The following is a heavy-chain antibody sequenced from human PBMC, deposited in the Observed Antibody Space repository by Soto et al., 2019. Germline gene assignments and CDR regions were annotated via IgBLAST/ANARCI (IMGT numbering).Heavy chain of an antibody. Sequence: GGSLRLSCAASGFTFSSYAMHWVRQAPGKGLEWVAVISYDGSNKYYADSVKGRFTISRDNSKNTLYLQMNSLRAEDTAVYNCARDGERDGSYYAFDIWGQGTMVTVSS. CDR3: ARDGERDGSYYAFDI. D-gene: IGHD1-26*01. CDR1: GFTFSSYA. CDR2: ISYDGSNK. V-gene: IGHV3-30*04. J-gene: IGHJ3*02.